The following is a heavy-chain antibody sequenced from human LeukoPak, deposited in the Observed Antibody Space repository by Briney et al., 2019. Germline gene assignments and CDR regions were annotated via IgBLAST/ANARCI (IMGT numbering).Heavy chain of an antibody. D-gene: IGHD3/OR15-3a*01. CDR1: GYSISSGYY. CDR3: ARQTGSGLFILP. J-gene: IGHJ4*02. CDR2: IYHSGST. V-gene: IGHV4-38-2*02. Sequence: SATLSLTCTVSGYSISSGYYWGWIRQPPGKGLEWIGSIYHSGSTYYNPSLKSRVTISVDTSKNQFSLKLSSVTAADTAVYYCARQTGSGLFILPGGQGTLVTVSS.